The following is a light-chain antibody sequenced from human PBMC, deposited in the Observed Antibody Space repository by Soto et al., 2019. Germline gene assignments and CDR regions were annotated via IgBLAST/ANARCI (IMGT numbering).Light chain of an antibody. CDR1: QSVSSN. V-gene: IGKV3-15*01. CDR3: QQNNNWPLT. Sequence: EIVMTQSPATLSVSPGERATLSCRASQSVSSNLAWYQQKPGQAPRLFIYGASTRATGIPVRFSGSGSGTEFTLTISSLQSEDFAVYYCQQNNNWPLTFGGGTKVEIK. J-gene: IGKJ4*01. CDR2: GAS.